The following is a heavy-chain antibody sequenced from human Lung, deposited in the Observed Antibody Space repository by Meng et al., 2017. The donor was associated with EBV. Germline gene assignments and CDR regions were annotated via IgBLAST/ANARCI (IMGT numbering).Heavy chain of an antibody. Sequence: QLQRAESGPGLLKPSKTLSFTCSVSGDSINSRDYYWSWIRQPPGKGLEWIGYIYSGGNPYYNPSLKSRVTMSVDTSKTQFSLKLTSVTAADTAVYYCARVCEVCLDYWGQGTLVTVSS. J-gene: IGHJ4*02. CDR1: GDSINSRDYY. D-gene: IGHD5/OR15-5a*01. V-gene: IGHV4-30-4*01. CDR2: IYSGGNP. CDR3: ARVCEVCLDY.